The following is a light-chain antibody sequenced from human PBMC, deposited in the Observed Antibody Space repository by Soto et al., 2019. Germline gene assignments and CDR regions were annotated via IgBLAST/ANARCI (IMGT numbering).Light chain of an antibody. CDR2: KAS. Sequence: DIQMTQSPSTLSASVGDRVTITCRASQGITSWLAWYQQKPGKAPKLLIYKASSLESGVPSRFSGSGSGTEFTLTISSLQPDDFATYYCQHYNSYPWTFGQGTKVDI. CDR3: QHYNSYPWT. V-gene: IGKV1-5*03. CDR1: QGITSW. J-gene: IGKJ1*01.